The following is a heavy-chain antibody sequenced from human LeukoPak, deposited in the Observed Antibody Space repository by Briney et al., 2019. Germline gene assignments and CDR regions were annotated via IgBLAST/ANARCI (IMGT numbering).Heavy chain of an antibody. CDR1: GYTFSDYF. CDR3: ARYYSSNWQFDY. Sequence: ASVKVSCKTSGYTFSDYFVHWVRQAPGQGLEWMGWIKPNSGGTAYAQKFQGRVTTTRDTSIRTAYMELSRLTYDDTAVYYCARYYSSNWQFDYWGQGTLVTVSS. CDR2: IKPNSGGT. D-gene: IGHD6-13*01. J-gene: IGHJ4*02. V-gene: IGHV1-2*02.